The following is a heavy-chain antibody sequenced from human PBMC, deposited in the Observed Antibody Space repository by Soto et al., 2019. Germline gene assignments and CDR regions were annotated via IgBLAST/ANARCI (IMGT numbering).Heavy chain of an antibody. Sequence: SETLSLTCAVHGGSFSGFYWTWIRQPPGKGLEWIGEINHSGSSNYNPPLKSRVTMSLDTFRNQFSLSLNSVTAADTAVYYCARMAGPWYFDLWGRGTLVTVS. J-gene: IGHJ2*01. V-gene: IGHV4-34*01. CDR3: ARMAGPWYFDL. CDR1: GGSFSGFY. CDR2: INHSGSS.